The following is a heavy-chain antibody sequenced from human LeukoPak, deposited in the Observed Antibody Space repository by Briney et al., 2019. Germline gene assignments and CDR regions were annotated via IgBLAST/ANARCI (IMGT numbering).Heavy chain of an antibody. CDR1: GGSISSGSYY. V-gene: IGHV4-61*02. D-gene: IGHD6-13*01. J-gene: IGHJ3*02. CDR2: IYTSGST. Sequence: SETLSLTCTVSGGSISSGSYYWSWIRQPAGKGLEWIGRIYTSGSTNYNPSLKSRVTISVDTSKNQFSLKLSSVTAADTAVYYCARSRIAAAGNDAFDIWGQGTMVTVSS. CDR3: ARSRIAAAGNDAFDI.